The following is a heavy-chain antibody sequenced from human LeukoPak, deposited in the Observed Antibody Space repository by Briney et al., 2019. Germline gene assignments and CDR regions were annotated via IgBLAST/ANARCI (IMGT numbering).Heavy chain of an antibody. CDR1: GFTFSSYW. Sequence: GGSLRHSCAASGFTFSSYWMHWVRQAPGKGLVWVSRINSDGSSTNYADSVKGRFTISRDNAKNTLYLQMNSLRAEDTAVYYCARVISSSWSPPGYWGQGTLVTVSS. D-gene: IGHD6-13*01. V-gene: IGHV3-74*01. CDR3: ARVISSSWSPPGY. J-gene: IGHJ4*02. CDR2: INSDGSST.